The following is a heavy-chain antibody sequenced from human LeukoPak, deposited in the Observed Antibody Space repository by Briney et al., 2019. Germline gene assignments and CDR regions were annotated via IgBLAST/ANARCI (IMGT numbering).Heavy chain of an antibody. D-gene: IGHD3-22*01. CDR3: SRGLDSRKLGY. V-gene: IGHV4-59*10. Sequence: GSLRLSCAASGFTFSNYSMNWVRQAPGKGLEWIGSIHPSGMLYNNPSLESRVTMSRDTSKNQFSLNLNSVTAADTAVYFCSRGLDSRKLGYWGQGILVTVSS. J-gene: IGHJ4*02. CDR1: GFTFSNYS. CDR2: IHPSGML.